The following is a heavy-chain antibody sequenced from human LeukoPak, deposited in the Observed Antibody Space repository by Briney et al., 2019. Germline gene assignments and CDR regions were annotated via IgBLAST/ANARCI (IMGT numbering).Heavy chain of an antibody. V-gene: IGHV3-74*01. CDR2: INGDGRRI. CDR3: VRDLPRTSGP. D-gene: IGHD3-10*01. CDR1: GFTFSTAW. Sequence: GGSLRLSGVASGFTFSTAWMHWARQTPGKGLVWVSHINGDGRRINYADDVKGRFTISRDNAKNTLYLQMNSLRDEDTAVYYCVRDLPRTSGPWGQGTLVTVSS. J-gene: IGHJ5*02.